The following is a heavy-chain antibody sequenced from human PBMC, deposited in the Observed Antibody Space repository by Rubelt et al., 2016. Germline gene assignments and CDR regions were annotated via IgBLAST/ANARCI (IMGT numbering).Heavy chain of an antibody. V-gene: IGHV1-18*01. CDR3: ARDPLPVRGVIMTPTH. J-gene: IGHJ4*02. Sequence: QVQLVQSGAEVKKPGASVKVSCKASGYTFTSYGISWVRQAPGQGLEWMGWISAYNGNTNYAQKLQGRGTMTTAPSTSTAYMELRSLGSDDTAVYYCARDPLPVRGVIMTPTHWGQGTLVTVSS. D-gene: IGHD3-10*01. CDR2: ISAYNGNT. CDR1: GYTFTSYG.